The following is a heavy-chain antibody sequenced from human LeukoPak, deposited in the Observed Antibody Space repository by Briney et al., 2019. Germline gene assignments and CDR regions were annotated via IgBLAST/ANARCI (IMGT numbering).Heavy chain of an antibody. J-gene: IGHJ6*02. Sequence: SETRSLTCTVFGGSISSYYWGWIRQPPGKGLGWFGFIYYGGGTNYNPSLKSRVTISVDTSKNQFSLKLSSVTAADTAVYYCVRDRGLYDSSGYSLYYYYYGMDVWGQGTTVTVSS. CDR1: GGSISSYY. D-gene: IGHD3-22*01. CDR3: VRDRGLYDSSGYSLYYYYYGMDV. V-gene: IGHV4-59*01. CDR2: IYYGGGT.